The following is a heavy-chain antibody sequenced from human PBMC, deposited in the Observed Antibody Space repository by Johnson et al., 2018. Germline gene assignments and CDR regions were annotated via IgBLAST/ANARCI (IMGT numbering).Heavy chain of an antibody. CDR1: GFTFSSSW. CDR2: IKMDGTET. V-gene: IGHV3-7*01. D-gene: IGHD2-15*01. CDR3: VKGGGAFDF. J-gene: IGHJ3*01. Sequence: EVQLVETGGDLAQPGGSLRLSCAASGFTFSSSWMSWVRQAPGKGLEGVANIKMDGTETNYVDAVKVRFAISRNNAQNSLFLQMNSLRVDDTAVYYCVKGGGAFDFWGQGTMVTVSS.